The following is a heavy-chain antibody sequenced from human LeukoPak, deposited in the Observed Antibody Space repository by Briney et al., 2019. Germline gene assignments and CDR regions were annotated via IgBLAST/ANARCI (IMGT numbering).Heavy chain of an antibody. CDR3: ARTPPGGGGYYYYYYMDV. Sequence: SETLSLTCAVYGGSFSGYYWSWIRQPPGKGLEWIGEINHSGSTNYNPSLKSRVTISVDTSKNQFSLKLSSVTAADTAVYYCARTPPGGGGYYYYYYMDVWGKGTTVTVSS. CDR2: INHSGST. J-gene: IGHJ6*03. V-gene: IGHV4-34*01. CDR1: GGSFSGYY. D-gene: IGHD5-12*01.